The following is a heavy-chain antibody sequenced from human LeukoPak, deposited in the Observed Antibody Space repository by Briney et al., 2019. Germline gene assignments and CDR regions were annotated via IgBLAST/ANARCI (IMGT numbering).Heavy chain of an antibody. Sequence: GGSLRLSCAASGFTFSDFYMTWIRQAPGKGLEWVSYSSNGGSTIYYADSVKGRFTISRDNAKNSLYLQMNSLRAEDTAVYYCARAPGEEMATISNWFDPWGQGTLVTVSS. J-gene: IGHJ5*02. D-gene: IGHD5-24*01. CDR3: ARAPGEEMATISNWFDP. V-gene: IGHV3-11*01. CDR1: GFTFSDFY. CDR2: SSNGGSTI.